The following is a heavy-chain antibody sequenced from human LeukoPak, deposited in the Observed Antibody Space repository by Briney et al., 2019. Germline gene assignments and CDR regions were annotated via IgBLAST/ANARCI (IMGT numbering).Heavy chain of an antibody. CDR1: GYSISSGYY. J-gene: IGHJ4*02. D-gene: IGHD3-10*01. Sequence: SETLSLTCTVSGYSISSGYYWGWIRQPPGQGLEWIGSIYHSGSTYYNPSLKSRVTISVDTSKNQFSLKLSSVTAADTAVYYCARDLNYGPGHSQGGFDYWGQGTLVTVSS. CDR2: IYHSGST. V-gene: IGHV4-38-2*02. CDR3: ARDLNYGPGHSQGGFDY.